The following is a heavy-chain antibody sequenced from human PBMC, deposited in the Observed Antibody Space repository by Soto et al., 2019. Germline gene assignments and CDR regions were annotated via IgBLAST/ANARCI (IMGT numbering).Heavy chain of an antibody. D-gene: IGHD3-3*01. J-gene: IGHJ6*02. Sequence: PGGSLRLSCAASGFTFSSFAMHWVRQAPGKGLEWLAVISFDGGNKYYADSVKGRFTIFRDNSKNTLYLQMNSLRHEDTASHYCARDAKETRFLDWSPIDFYGMDVWGQGTTVTVSS. CDR1: GFTFSSFA. V-gene: IGHV3-30-3*01. CDR3: ARDAKETRFLDWSPIDFYGMDV. CDR2: ISFDGGNK.